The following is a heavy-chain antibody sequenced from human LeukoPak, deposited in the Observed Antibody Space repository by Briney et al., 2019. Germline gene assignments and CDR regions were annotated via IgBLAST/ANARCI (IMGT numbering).Heavy chain of an antibody. J-gene: IGHJ4*02. Sequence: GGSLRLSCAASGFTFSSYGMHWVRQAPGKGLEWVAVISYDGSNKYYADSVKGRFTISRDNSKNTLYLQMNSLRAEDTAVYYCAKDLDYGSGSYCQDYWGQGTLVTVSS. D-gene: IGHD3-10*01. CDR1: GFTFSSYG. V-gene: IGHV3-30*18. CDR2: ISYDGSNK. CDR3: AKDLDYGSGSYCQDY.